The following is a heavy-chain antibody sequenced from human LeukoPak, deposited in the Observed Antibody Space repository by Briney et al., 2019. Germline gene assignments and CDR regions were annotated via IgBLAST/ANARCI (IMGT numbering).Heavy chain of an antibody. J-gene: IGHJ4*02. Sequence: GGSLRLSCAASGFTFSNYWIHWVRQAPGKGLVWVSRINSDGSSTTYADSVKGRFTISRDNAKNTMYLQMNSLRAEDTAVYYCARGGSYPLDYWGQGTLVTVSS. CDR1: GFTFSNYW. V-gene: IGHV3-74*01. CDR3: ARGGSYPLDY. D-gene: IGHD1-26*01. CDR2: INSDGSST.